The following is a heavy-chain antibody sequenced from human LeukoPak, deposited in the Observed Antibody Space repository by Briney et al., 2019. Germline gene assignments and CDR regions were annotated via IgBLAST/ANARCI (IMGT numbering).Heavy chain of an antibody. D-gene: IGHD3-10*02. J-gene: IGHJ6*04. V-gene: IGHV3-48*03. CDR3: AELGITMIGGV. CDR1: GFTFSSYE. Sequence: GGSLRLSCAASGFTFSSYEMNWVRQAPGKGLEWVSYISSSGSSTYYADSVKGRFTISRDNAKNSLYLQMNSLRAEDTAVYYCAELGITMIGGVWGKGTTVTISS. CDR2: ISSSGSST.